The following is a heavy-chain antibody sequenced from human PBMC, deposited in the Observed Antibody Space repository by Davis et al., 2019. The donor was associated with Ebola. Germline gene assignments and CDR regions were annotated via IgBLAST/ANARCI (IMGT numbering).Heavy chain of an antibody. D-gene: IGHD5-24*01. CDR2: ISAYNGNT. V-gene: IGHV1-18*01. J-gene: IGHJ4*02. CDR3: AKEDLGPIEMATYLFDY. CDR1: GYTFTSYG. Sequence: ASVKVSCKASGYTFTSYGISWVRQAPGQGLEWMGWISAYNGNTNYAQKLQGRVTMTTDTSTSTAYMELRSLRSDDTAVYYCAKEDLGPIEMATYLFDYWGQGTLVTVSS.